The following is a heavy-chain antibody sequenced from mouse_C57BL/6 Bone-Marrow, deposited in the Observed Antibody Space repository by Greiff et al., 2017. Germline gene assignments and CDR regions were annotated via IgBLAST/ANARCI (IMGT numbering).Heavy chain of an antibody. D-gene: IGHD1-1*01. J-gene: IGHJ3*01. CDR1: GYTFTSYG. V-gene: IGHV1-81*01. Sequence: VQLQESGAELARPGASVKLSCKASGYTFTSYGISWVKQRTGQGLEWIGEIYPRSGNTYYNEKFKGKATLTADKSSSTAYMELRSLTSEDAAVYFCARRGGSSLFAYWGQGNRVTVSA. CDR2: IYPRSGNT. CDR3: ARRGGSSLFAY.